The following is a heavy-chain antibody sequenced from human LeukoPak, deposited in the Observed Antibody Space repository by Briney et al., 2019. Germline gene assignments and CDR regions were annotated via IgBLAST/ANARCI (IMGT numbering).Heavy chain of an antibody. D-gene: IGHD3-16*01. CDR1: GFTFRSYW. J-gene: IGHJ4*02. CDR2: INPDGNKK. CDR3: ARDLAYGRLDY. V-gene: IGHV3-7*01. Sequence: ESGGSLRLSCAASGFTFRSYWMSWVRQAPGKGLEWVASINPDGNKKYSADSVKGRFTISRDNAENSLYLQMNSLRVEDTAFYYCARDLAYGRLDYWGQGMLVTVSS.